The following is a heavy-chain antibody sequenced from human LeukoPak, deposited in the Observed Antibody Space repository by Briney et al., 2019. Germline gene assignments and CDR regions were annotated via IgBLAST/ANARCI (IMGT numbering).Heavy chain of an antibody. J-gene: IGHJ5*02. CDR3: AKGPDIVVVPAALKVDWFDP. Sequence: PGRSLRLSCAASGFTFSSYGVHWVRQAPGKGLEWVAVISYDRSNKYYADSVKGRFSISRDNSKHTLYLQMNSLRAEDTAVYYCAKGPDIVVVPAALKVDWFDPWGQGTLVTVSS. CDR1: GFTFSSYG. D-gene: IGHD2-2*01. V-gene: IGHV3-30*18. CDR2: ISYDRSNK.